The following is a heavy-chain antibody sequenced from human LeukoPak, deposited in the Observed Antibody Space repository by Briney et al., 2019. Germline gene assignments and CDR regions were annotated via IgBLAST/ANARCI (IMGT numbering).Heavy chain of an antibody. V-gene: IGHV3-21*01. CDR2: ISSSSSYI. J-gene: IGHJ4*02. Sequence: GGSLRLSCAASGFTFSSYWMHWVRQAPGKGLEWISSISSSSSYIYYADSVKGRFTISRDNAKNSLYLQMNSLRAEDTAVYYCARGGSGYDCFGGQGTLVTVSS. D-gene: IGHD5-12*01. CDR3: ARGGSGYDCF. CDR1: GFTFSSYW.